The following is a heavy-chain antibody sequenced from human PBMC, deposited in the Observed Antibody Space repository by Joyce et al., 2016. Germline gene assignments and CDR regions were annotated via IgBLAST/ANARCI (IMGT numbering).Heavy chain of an antibody. CDR1: GYPFPTYG. CDR3: ARAVNSLTAAPGY. CDR2: ISVYNGNT. J-gene: IGHJ4*02. D-gene: IGHD6-13*01. V-gene: IGHV1-18*01. Sequence: QVQLVQSGPEVKKPGASVKVSCKTSGYPFPTYGITWARQAPGQGLEWMGWISVYNGNTDYAQNLQGRHTLTTDTSTTTIYMDLRSLRSDDTAVYYCARAVNSLTAAPGYWGQGTLVTVSS.